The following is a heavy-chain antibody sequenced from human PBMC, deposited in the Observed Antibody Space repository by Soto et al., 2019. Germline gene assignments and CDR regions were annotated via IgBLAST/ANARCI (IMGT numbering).Heavy chain of an antibody. CDR2: MNPNSGNT. CDR3: ARGGVQPTNGNSYYDYWSGYYQNLFDP. D-gene: IGHD3-3*01. Sequence: GASVKVSCKASGYTFTSYDINWVRQAIGQGLEWMGWMNPNSGNTGYAQKFQGRVTMTRNTSISTAYMELSSLRSEDTAVYYCARGGVQPTNGNSYYDYWSGYYQNLFDPWGQGTLVTVSS. V-gene: IGHV1-8*01. J-gene: IGHJ5*02. CDR1: GYTFTSYD.